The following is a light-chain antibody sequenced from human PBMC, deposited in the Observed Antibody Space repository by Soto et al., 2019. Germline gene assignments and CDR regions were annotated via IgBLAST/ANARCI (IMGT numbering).Light chain of an antibody. CDR1: QCINNY. V-gene: IGKV1-39*01. J-gene: IGKJ1*01. CDR2: AAS. CDR3: QQSYSRT. Sequence: DIQLTQSPSSLSASVGDRVSISCRASQCINNYLNWYQQKPGKDPKVLIFAASTLQSGVPSRFSVSGSGTDFTLTNTSLQPEDFATYNYQQSYSRTFGQGPKVDI.